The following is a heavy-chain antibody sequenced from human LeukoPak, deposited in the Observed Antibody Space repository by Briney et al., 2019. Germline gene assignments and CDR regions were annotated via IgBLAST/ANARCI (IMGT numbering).Heavy chain of an antibody. CDR3: ARDYYDSSGYYYSPFDY. CDR2: IIPIFGTA. V-gene: IGHV1-69*05. J-gene: IGHJ4*02. D-gene: IGHD3-22*01. Sequence: ASVKVSCKASGYTFTSYGISWVRQAPGQGLEWMGRIIPIFGTANYAQKFQGRVTITTDESTSTAYMELSSLRSEDTAVYYCARDYYDSSGYYYSPFDYWGQGTLVTVSS. CDR1: GYTFTSYG.